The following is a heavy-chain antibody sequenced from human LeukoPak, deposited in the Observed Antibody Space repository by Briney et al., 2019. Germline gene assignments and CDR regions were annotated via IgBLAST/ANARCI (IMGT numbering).Heavy chain of an antibody. D-gene: IGHD1-26*01. CDR3: AREPLRAESRWFDP. CDR1: DGSINSYY. Sequence: PSETLSLTCSVSDGSINSYYWNWIRRPPGKGLEWIGYIYYNGNTNYNPSLKSRVTISVDTSKNQFSLKLSSVTAADTAVYYCAREPLRAESRWFDPWGQGILVTVSS. CDR2: IYYNGNT. V-gene: IGHV4-59*01. J-gene: IGHJ5*02.